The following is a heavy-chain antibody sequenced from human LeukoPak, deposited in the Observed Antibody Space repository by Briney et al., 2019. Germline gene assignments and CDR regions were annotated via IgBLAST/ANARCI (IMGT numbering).Heavy chain of an antibody. D-gene: IGHD1-14*01. J-gene: IGHJ4*02. Sequence: GRSLRLSCAASGFTFSSYGMHWVRQAPGKGLEWVAVIWYDGSNKYYADSVKGRFTISRDNSKNTLYLQMNSLRAEDTAVYYCARDHRTRQPGAYWGQGTLVTVSS. CDR3: ARDHRTRQPGAY. CDR2: IWYDGSNK. CDR1: GFTFSSYG. V-gene: IGHV3-33*01.